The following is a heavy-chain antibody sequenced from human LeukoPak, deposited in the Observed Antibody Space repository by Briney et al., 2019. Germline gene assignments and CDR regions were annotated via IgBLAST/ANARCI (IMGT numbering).Heavy chain of an antibody. V-gene: IGHV1-46*01. Sequence: GASVKVSCKASGYTFTSYYMHWVRQAPGQGLEWMGIINPSGGSTSYAQKLQGRVTITADKSTSTAYMEVSSLRSEDTAVYYCARGPSSNGFFYYFDYWGQGTLVTVSS. CDR3: ARGPSSNGFFYYFDY. CDR1: GYTFTSYY. J-gene: IGHJ4*02. CDR2: INPSGGST. D-gene: IGHD6-19*01.